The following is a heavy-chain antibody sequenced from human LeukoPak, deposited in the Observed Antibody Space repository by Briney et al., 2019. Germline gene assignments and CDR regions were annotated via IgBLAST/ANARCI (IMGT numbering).Heavy chain of an antibody. CDR3: ARDLRRYYGSGSSDY. V-gene: IGHV3-7*01. CDR2: IKQDESEK. CDR1: GFTFSSYW. D-gene: IGHD3-10*01. J-gene: IGHJ4*02. Sequence: PGGSLRLSCSSSGFTFSSYWMSWVRQAPCKGLEWVTNIKQDESEKYYVDSVKGQFTISRDNSKDSLYLQINSLRAADPAVYSCARDLRRYYGSGSSDYWGQGTLVTVSS.